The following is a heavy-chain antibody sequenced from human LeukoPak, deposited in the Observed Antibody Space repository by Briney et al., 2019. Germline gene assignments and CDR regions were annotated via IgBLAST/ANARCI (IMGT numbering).Heavy chain of an antibody. CDR3: ARVCPYCGGDSRAFDI. V-gene: IGHV4-30-2*01. Sequence: SETLSLTCAVSGGSISSGGYSWSWIRQPPGKGLEWIGYIYHSGSTYYNPSLKSRVTISVDRSKNQFSLKLSSVTAADTAVYYCARVCPYCGGDSRAFDIWGQGTMVTVSS. J-gene: IGHJ3*02. D-gene: IGHD2-21*02. CDR2: IYHSGST. CDR1: GGSISSGGYS.